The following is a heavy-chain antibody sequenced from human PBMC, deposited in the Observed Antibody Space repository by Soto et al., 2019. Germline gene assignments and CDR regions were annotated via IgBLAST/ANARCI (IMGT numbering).Heavy chain of an antibody. CDR1: DGSISSSSYY. J-gene: IGHJ4*02. CDR3: MLGSGWKDFDY. CDR2: IYYSGST. V-gene: IGHV4-39*01. Sequence: SETLSLTCTVSDGSISSSSYYWGWIRQPPGKGLEWIGSIYYSGSTYYNPSLKSRVTISVDTSKNQFSLKLSSVTAADTAVYYCMLGSGWKDFDYWGQGTLVTVS. D-gene: IGHD3-22*01.